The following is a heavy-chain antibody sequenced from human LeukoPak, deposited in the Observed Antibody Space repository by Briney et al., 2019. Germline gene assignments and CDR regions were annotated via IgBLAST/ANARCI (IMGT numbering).Heavy chain of an antibody. Sequence: SETLSLTCTVSGGSISSYYWSWIRQPAGKGLEWIGRIYTSGSTNYNPSLKSRVTMSVDTSKNQFSLKLSSVTAADTAVYYCARGDSSSFYYYYYMDVWGKGTTVTVSS. CDR2: IYTSGST. J-gene: IGHJ6*03. V-gene: IGHV4-4*07. CDR1: GGSISSYY. CDR3: ARGDSSSFYYYYYMDV. D-gene: IGHD6-6*01.